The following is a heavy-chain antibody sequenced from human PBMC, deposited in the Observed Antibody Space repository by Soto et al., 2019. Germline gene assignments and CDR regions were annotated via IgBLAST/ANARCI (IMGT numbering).Heavy chain of an antibody. D-gene: IGHD1-1*01. V-gene: IGHV1-69*01. Sequence: QVQLVQSGAEVKKPGSSVKVSCKASGGTFSSYAISWVRQAPGQGLEWMGGIIPIFGTANYAQKFQGRVTITADESTSTAYMELSSLRSEDTAVYYCARDQRPSGGVNYYYGMDVWGQGTTVTVSS. J-gene: IGHJ6*02. CDR3: ARDQRPSGGVNYYYGMDV. CDR2: IIPIFGTA. CDR1: GGTFSSYA.